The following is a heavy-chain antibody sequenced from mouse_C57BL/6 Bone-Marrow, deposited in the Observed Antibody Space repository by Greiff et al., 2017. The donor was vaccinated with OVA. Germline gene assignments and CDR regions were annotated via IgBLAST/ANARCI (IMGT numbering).Heavy chain of an antibody. CDR2: IRPGSGGT. J-gene: IGHJ2*01. CDR1: GYAFTNYL. Sequence: QVQLQQSGAELVRPGTSVKVSCKASGYAFTNYLIEWVKQRPGQGLEWIGVIRPGSGGTNYNEKFKGKATLTADKSSSTAYMQLSSLTSEDSAVYFCARIAGGYDYDGDYWGQGTTLTVSS. D-gene: IGHD2-4*01. V-gene: IGHV1-54*01. CDR3: ARIAGGYDYDGDY.